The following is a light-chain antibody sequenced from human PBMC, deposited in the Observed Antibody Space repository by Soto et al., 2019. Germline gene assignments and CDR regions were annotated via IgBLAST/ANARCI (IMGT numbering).Light chain of an antibody. Sequence: NVLRQSSATLSFSPGGRATLSLRASQSVNNYLAWYQQKPGQAPRLLIYDTSDRASGIPARFSGSGSGTDFTLTISSLEPEDFAVFYCQQRSVWPWTFGQGTKVDI. CDR3: QQRSVWPWT. CDR1: QSVNNY. V-gene: IGKV3-11*01. J-gene: IGKJ1*01. CDR2: DTS.